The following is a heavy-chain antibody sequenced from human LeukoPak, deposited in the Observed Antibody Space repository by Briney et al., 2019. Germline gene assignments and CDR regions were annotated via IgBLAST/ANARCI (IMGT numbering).Heavy chain of an antibody. J-gene: IGHJ4*02. V-gene: IGHV3-48*02. CDR2: IRTTAEGAKYA. CDR3: ATDQRYAFDY. Sequence: GGSLRLSCATSGFSFTDYPMNWVRQAPAKGLEWISNIRTTAEGAKYAYYADSVKGRVTISRDDGKNTLYLHMNSLRDDDTAVYYCATDQRYAFDYWGRGILVTVSS. CDR1: GFSFTDYP. D-gene: IGHD3-9*01.